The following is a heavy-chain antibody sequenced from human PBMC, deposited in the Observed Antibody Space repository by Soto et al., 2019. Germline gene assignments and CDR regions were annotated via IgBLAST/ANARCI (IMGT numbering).Heavy chain of an antibody. J-gene: IGHJ6*02. Sequence: WASVKVSCKASGGTFSSYAISWVRQAPGQGLEWMGGIIPIFGTANYAQKFQGRVTITADESTSTAYMELSSLRSEDTAVYYCARRQRLRFLEWSSYYYYGMDVWGQGTTVTVSS. CDR3: ARRQRLRFLEWSSYYYYGMDV. V-gene: IGHV1-69*13. D-gene: IGHD3-3*01. CDR2: IIPIFGTA. CDR1: GGTFSSYA.